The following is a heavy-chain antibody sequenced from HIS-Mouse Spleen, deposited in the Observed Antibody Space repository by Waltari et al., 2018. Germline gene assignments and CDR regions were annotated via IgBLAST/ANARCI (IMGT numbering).Heavy chain of an antibody. CDR3: ASPAADDAFDI. Sequence: EVQLVESGGGLVQPGGSVRLSCVASGFTFSRYWMHWVRQAPGKGLVWVSRINSDGSSTSYADSVKGRFTISRDNAKNTLYLQMNSLRAEDTAVYYCASPAADDAFDIWGQGTMVTVSS. CDR2: INSDGSST. D-gene: IGHD2-15*01. J-gene: IGHJ3*02. CDR1: GFTFSRYW. V-gene: IGHV3-74*01.